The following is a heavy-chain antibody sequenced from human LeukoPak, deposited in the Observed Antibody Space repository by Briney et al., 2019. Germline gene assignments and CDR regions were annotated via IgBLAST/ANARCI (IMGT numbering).Heavy chain of an antibody. CDR3: GKDIHERGYADC. CDR2: ISGDGGTT. CDR1: RFTFDVFA. Sequence: GGSLRLSCAASRFTFDVFAIDWGRQAPGKGLEWVSLISGDGGTTFYADSVKGRFTISSDNSKNSLYLQVDSLKTEDTAFYYRGKDIHERGYADCWGQGTLVTVSS. J-gene: IGHJ4*02. V-gene: IGHV3-43*02. D-gene: IGHD3-22*01.